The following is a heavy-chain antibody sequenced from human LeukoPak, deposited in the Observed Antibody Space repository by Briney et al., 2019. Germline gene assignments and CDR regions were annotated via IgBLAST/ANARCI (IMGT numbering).Heavy chain of an antibody. J-gene: IGHJ4*02. D-gene: IGHD4-23*01. CDR1: GFTFSIDW. CDR2: IKQDGSEK. CDR3: ARGRRWQDY. Sequence: TGGSLRLSCAAFGFTFSIDWMSWVRQAPGKGLEWVGNIKQDGSEKYYVDSVKGRFTISRDNAKNSLYLQMNSLRAEDTAVYYCARGRRWQDYWGQGTLVTVSS. V-gene: IGHV3-7*01.